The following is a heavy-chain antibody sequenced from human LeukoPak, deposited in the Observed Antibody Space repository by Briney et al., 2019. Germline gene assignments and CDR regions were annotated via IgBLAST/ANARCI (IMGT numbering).Heavy chain of an antibody. V-gene: IGHV3-53*01. Sequence: PGGSLRLSCAASGFTVSSNYMSWVRQAPGKGLEWVSVIYSGGSTYYADSVKGRFTISRDNSKNTLYLQMNSPRAEDTAVYYCARSNYGSGSYYSLRWFDPWGQGTLVTVSS. CDR3: ARSNYGSGSYYSLRWFDP. CDR2: IYSGGST. D-gene: IGHD3-10*01. CDR1: GFTVSSNY. J-gene: IGHJ5*02.